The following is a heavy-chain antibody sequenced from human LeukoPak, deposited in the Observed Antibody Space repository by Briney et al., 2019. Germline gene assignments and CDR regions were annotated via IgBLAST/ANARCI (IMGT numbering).Heavy chain of an antibody. Sequence: GGSLRLSCAASGFTFSNYAMSWARQAPGKGLDWVSGISDSGGSTYYAASVQGRFTISRDNSKNTLYLQIDNLRAEDTAVYYCAKDRERLRQYSSGWYGVEDYWGPGTLVIVSS. CDR2: ISDSGGST. V-gene: IGHV3-23*01. CDR1: GFTFSNYA. J-gene: IGHJ4*02. CDR3: AKDRERLRQYSSGWYGVEDY. D-gene: IGHD6-19*01.